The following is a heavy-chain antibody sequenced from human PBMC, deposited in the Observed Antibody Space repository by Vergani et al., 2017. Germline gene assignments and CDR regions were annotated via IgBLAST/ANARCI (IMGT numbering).Heavy chain of an antibody. D-gene: IGHD3-10*01. CDR3: ARGIGGDLGY. V-gene: IGHV1-69*04. CDR2: IIPILGIA. CDR1: GGTFSSYA. Sequence: QVHLVQSGAEVKKPGSSVKVSCKASGGTFSSYAISWVRQAPGQGLEWMGRIIPILGIANYAPKFQGRVTITADKSTSTAYMERRSLRSEDTAVYYCARGIGGDLGYWGQGTLVTVSS. J-gene: IGHJ4*02.